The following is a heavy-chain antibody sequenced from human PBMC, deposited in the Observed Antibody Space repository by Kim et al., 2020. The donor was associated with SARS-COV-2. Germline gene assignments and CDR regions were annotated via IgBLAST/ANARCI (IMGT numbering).Heavy chain of an antibody. J-gene: IGHJ3*02. D-gene: IGHD1-1*01. CDR3: ARPPGSGYNDAFDI. Sequence: IPSFQGQVTISADKSISTAYLQWSSLKASDTAMYYCARPPGSGYNDAFDIWGQGTMVTVSS. V-gene: IGHV5-51*01.